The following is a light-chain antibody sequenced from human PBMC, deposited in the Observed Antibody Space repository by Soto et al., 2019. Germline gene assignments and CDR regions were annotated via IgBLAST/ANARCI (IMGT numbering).Light chain of an antibody. CDR3: LQATHWPPT. CDR1: QSLVYSDGNTY. V-gene: IGKV2-30*01. CDR2: KVS. Sequence: DVVMTQSPLFLPVTLGQPASISCRSSQSLVYSDGNTYLNWFHQSPGQPPRRLIYKVSTRDSGVPDRFSGSGSGTDFTLEISRVEAEDAGLYYCLQATHWPPTFGLGTKVDIK. J-gene: IGKJ1*01.